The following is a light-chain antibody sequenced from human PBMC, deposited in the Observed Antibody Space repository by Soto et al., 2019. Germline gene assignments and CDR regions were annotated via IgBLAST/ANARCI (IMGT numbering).Light chain of an antibody. CDR1: QSISSN. Sequence: EIVMTQSPATLSVSPGERAILSCRASQSISSNLAWYQQKPGQAPRLLIYGASTRATGIPARFSGSESGTEFTLIISSLQSEDFAIYYCQQYKNWPLTFGGGTKVEIK. CDR3: QQYKNWPLT. CDR2: GAS. J-gene: IGKJ4*01. V-gene: IGKV3-15*01.